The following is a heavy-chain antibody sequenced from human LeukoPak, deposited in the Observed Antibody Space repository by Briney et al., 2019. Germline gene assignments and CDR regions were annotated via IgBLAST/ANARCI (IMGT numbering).Heavy chain of an antibody. V-gene: IGHV4-30-4*01. J-gene: IGHJ3*02. CDR2: IYYSGST. CDR3: ARDSVVGYCSGGSCYSLENAFDI. D-gene: IGHD2-15*01. CDR1: GGSISSGDYY. Sequence: PSETLSLTCTVSGGSISSGDYYWSWIRQPPGKGLEWIGYIYYSGSTYSNPSLKSRVTISVDTSKNQFSLKLSSVTAADTAVYYCARDSVVGYCSGGSCYSLENAFDIWGQGTMVTVSS.